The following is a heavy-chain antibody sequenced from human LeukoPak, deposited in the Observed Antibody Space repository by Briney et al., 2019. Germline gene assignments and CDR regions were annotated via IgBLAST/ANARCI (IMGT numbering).Heavy chain of an antibody. CDR3: ARVISGYDSSGYRDY. J-gene: IGHJ4*02. V-gene: IGHV3-21*01. CDR1: GFIFSTYS. CDR2: ISGSSSYI. D-gene: IGHD3-22*01. Sequence: GGSLRLSCAASGFIFSTYSMNWVRQAPGKGLEWVSSISGSSSYIYYADSVKGRFTISRDNAKNTLYLQMNSLRAEDTATYYCARVISGYDSSGYRDYWGQGTLVTVSS.